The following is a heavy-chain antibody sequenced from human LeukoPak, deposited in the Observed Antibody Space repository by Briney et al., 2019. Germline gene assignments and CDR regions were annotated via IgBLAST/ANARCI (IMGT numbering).Heavy chain of an antibody. CDR1: GDSVSSNSAA. V-gene: IGHV6-1*01. Sequence: SQTLSLTCAISGDSVSSNSAAWNWIRQSPSRGLQWLGRTYYRSKWHNDYAVSVKSRITINPDTSKNQFSLQLSSVTPEDTAVYYCARDGCSGGSCIYGMDVWGQGTTVTVSS. CDR2: TYYRSKWHN. CDR3: ARDGCSGGSCIYGMDV. J-gene: IGHJ6*02. D-gene: IGHD2-15*01.